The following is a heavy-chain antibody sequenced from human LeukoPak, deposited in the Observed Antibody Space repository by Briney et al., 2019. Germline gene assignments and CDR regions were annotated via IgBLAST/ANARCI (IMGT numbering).Heavy chain of an antibody. CDR1: GYTFTGYY. CDR3: ARESIVRRWIQLF. D-gene: IGHD5-18*01. Sequence: ASVKVSCKASGYTFTGYYMHWVRQAPGQRLEWMGWINPNSGGTNYAQKFQGRVTMTRDTSISTAYMELSRLRSDDTAVYYCARESIVRRWIQLFWGQGTLVTVSS. V-gene: IGHV1-2*02. J-gene: IGHJ1*01. CDR2: INPNSGGT.